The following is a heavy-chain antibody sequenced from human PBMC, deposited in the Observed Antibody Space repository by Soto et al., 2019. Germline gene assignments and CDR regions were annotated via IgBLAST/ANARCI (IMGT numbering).Heavy chain of an antibody. D-gene: IGHD2-15*01. CDR2: IYYSGST. Sequence: SETLSLTCTVSGGSVSSYYWSWIRQSPEKGLEWIGYIYYSGSTKYKPSLKSRVTISVDTSKNQFSLKVSSATAADTAVYYCARHFNRKDRLYYFDQGGLGELLTVSS. CDR3: ARHFNRKDRLYYFDQ. CDR1: GGSVSSYY. V-gene: IGHV4-59*08. J-gene: IGHJ4*02.